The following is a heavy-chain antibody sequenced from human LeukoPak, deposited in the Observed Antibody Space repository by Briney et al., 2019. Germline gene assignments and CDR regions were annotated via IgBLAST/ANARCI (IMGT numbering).Heavy chain of an antibody. Sequence: QAGGSLRLSCAASGFTFSSYWMSWVRQAPGKGLEWVANIKQDGSEKYYVDSVKGRFTISRDNAKNSLYLQMNSLRVEDTAVYYCAKDRIPDGRYSIDFWGPGTLVTVSS. V-gene: IGHV3-7*03. CDR1: GFTFSSYW. CDR2: IKQDGSEK. D-gene: IGHD5-24*01. CDR3: AKDRIPDGRYSIDF. J-gene: IGHJ4*02.